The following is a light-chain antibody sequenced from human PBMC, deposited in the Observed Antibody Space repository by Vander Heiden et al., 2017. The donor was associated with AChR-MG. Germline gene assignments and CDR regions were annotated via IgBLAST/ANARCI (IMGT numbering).Light chain of an antibody. CDR2: GNS. CDR1: SPNIGAGYD. Sequence: QSVLTQPPSVSGAPGQRATISCTGSSPNIGAGYDVHWYQQLPGTAPKLLIYGNSNRPSGVPDRFSGSKSGTSASLAITGLQAEDEADYYCQSYDSSLSGWGVFGGGTKLTVL. J-gene: IGLJ2*01. V-gene: IGLV1-40*01. CDR3: QSYDSSLSGWGV.